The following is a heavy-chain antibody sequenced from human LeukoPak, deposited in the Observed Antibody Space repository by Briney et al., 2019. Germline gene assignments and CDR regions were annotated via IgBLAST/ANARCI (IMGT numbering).Heavy chain of an antibody. CDR2: ISYSSTYI. V-gene: IGHV3-21*01. J-gene: IGHJ4*02. CDR1: GFTFSSYC. CDR3: ARVGTTATFYFDY. D-gene: IGHD5-12*01. Sequence: GGSLRLSCAASGFTFSSYCMNWVRQTPGKGLEWVSSISYSSTYIYYADSVKGRFTISRDNAKNSLYLQMNSLRAEDTAVYYCARVGTTATFYFDYWGQGTLVTVSS.